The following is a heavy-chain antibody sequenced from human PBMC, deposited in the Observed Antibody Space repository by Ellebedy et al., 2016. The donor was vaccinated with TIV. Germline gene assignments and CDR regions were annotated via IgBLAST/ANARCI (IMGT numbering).Heavy chain of an antibody. V-gene: IGHV1-69*13. J-gene: IGHJ4*02. CDR1: GGTFSSYA. D-gene: IGHD1-14*01. CDR2: IIPIFGTA. Sequence: SVKVSCXASGGTFSSYAISWVRQAPGQGLEWMGGIIPIFGTANYAQEFQGRVTITADESTSTAYMELSSLRSEDTAVYYCARPTGYYFDYWGQGTLVTVSS. CDR3: ARPTGYYFDY.